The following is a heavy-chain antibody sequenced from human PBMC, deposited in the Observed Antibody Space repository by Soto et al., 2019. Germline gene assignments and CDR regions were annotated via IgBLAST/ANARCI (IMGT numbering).Heavy chain of an antibody. Sequence: SETLSLTCAVYGGSFSGYYWSWIRQPPGKGLEWIGEINHSGSTNYNPSLKSRVTISVDTSKNQFSLKLSSVTAADTAVYYCARGGIAVAGKKDYWGQGTLVTVSS. D-gene: IGHD6-19*01. J-gene: IGHJ4*02. CDR2: INHSGST. V-gene: IGHV4-34*01. CDR1: GGSFSGYY. CDR3: ARGGIAVAGKKDY.